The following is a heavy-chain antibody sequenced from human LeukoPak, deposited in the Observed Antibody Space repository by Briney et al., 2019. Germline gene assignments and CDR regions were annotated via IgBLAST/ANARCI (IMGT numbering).Heavy chain of an antibody. CDR1: GGSISTSNYY. D-gene: IGHD2-2*01. Sequence: SETLSLTCTVSGGSISTSNYYWGWIRQPPGKGLEWIGNIFYSGSTYYNPSLKSRVTISVDTSKNQFSLKLSSVTAADTAVYYCARLACSSTSCYFDPWGQGTLVTVSS. V-gene: IGHV4-39*01. CDR3: ARLACSSTSCYFDP. CDR2: IFYSGST. J-gene: IGHJ5*02.